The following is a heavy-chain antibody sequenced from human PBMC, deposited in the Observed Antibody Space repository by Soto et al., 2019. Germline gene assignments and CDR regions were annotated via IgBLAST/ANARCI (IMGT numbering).Heavy chain of an antibody. CDR1: GGTFSRHA. CDR2: IIPMFGTT. Sequence: QVQLVQSGSEVKMPGSSVKVSCKTSGGTFSRHAINWVRQAPGQGLEWMGGIIPMFGTTNYAQKFKGRVTISADESTSTAYMERSSLRSEDAAVYDCARAASHGSSWYFWFDPWGQGTLVTVSS. CDR3: ARAASHGSSWYFWFDP. V-gene: IGHV1-69*01. D-gene: IGHD6-13*01. J-gene: IGHJ5*02.